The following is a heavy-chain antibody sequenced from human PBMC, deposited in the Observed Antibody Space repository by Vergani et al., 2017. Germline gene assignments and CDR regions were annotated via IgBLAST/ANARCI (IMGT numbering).Heavy chain of an antibody. J-gene: IGHJ6*02. Sequence: QVQLVQSGAEVKKPGSSVKVSCKASGGTFSSYTISWVRQAPGQGLEWMGRIIPILGIANYAQKFQGRVTITAGKSTSTAYMELSSLRSEETAVYYCARDTEVAGTVYYCYGMDVWGQGTTVTVSS. D-gene: IGHD6-19*01. CDR3: ARDTEVAGTVYYCYGMDV. V-gene: IGHV1-69*08. CDR2: IIPILGIA. CDR1: GGTFSSYT.